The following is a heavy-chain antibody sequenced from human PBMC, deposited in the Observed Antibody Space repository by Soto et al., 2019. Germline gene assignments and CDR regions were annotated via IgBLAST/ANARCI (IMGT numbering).Heavy chain of an antibody. Sequence: TLSLTCAISGDSVSSSSAAWNWIRQSPSRGLEWLGRTYYRSKWYNDYAVSVKSRIIINPDTSKNQFTLQLYSVTPEDTAVYYSAREENNWNYDWFDPWGHGTLVTVSS. CDR3: AREENNWNYDWFDP. CDR2: TYYRSKWYN. CDR1: GDSVSSSSAA. J-gene: IGHJ5*02. V-gene: IGHV6-1*01. D-gene: IGHD1-7*01.